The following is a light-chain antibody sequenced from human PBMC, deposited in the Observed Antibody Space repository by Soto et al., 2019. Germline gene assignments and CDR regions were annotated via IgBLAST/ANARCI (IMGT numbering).Light chain of an antibody. Sequence: DIQMTQSPSSVSASVGDRVTISCRASHAVRSWLAWYQQKPGKAPNLLIYGASTLQSGVPSRFSGSGSGTDFTLTISSLQPEDFATYYCQQANGEPWTFGQGTKVEIK. CDR3: QQANGEPWT. V-gene: IGKV1-12*02. CDR2: GAS. J-gene: IGKJ1*01. CDR1: HAVRSW.